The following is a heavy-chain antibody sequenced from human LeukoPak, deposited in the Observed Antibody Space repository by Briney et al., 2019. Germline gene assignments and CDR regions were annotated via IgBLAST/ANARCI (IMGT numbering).Heavy chain of an antibody. V-gene: IGHV1-8*01. D-gene: IGHD7-27*01. Sequence: ASVKVSCKASGYTYTSYDFNWVRQATGQRPEWMGWMSPNSGDTGYAQKFQDRVTMTRNTSISTAYMELSSLRSDDTAVYYCARGPPNWGYDYWGPGTLVTVSS. CDR2: MSPNSGDT. CDR3: ARGPPNWGYDY. J-gene: IGHJ4*02. CDR1: GYTYTSYD.